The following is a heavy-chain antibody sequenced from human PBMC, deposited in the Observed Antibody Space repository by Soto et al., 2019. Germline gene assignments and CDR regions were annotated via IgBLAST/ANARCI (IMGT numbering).Heavy chain of an antibody. J-gene: IGHJ4*02. Sequence: GGSLRLSCAASGFTFSNYWMHWVRQGPGKGLVWVARIYSDGSVTTYADSVKGRFTTSRDNAKSTLYLQMNSLRAEDTAVYYCATLNSFGSDYWGRGTLVTVSS. CDR1: GFTFSNYW. CDR2: IYSDGSVT. D-gene: IGHD5-18*01. CDR3: ATLNSFGSDY. V-gene: IGHV3-74*01.